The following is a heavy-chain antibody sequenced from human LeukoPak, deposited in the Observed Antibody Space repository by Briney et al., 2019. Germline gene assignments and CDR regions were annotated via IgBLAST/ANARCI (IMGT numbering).Heavy chain of an antibody. CDR3: ARHYSDSSAYFKY. J-gene: IGHJ4*02. Sequence: SETLSLTCTVSGGSISGYYWSWIRQPAGKGLEWIGYIYYRGSTNYNPSLKSRVTISVDTSKNQFSLKLSSVTAADTAVYYCARHYSDSSAYFKYWGQGTLVTVSS. V-gene: IGHV4-59*01. CDR2: IYYRGST. CDR1: GGSISGYY. D-gene: IGHD3-22*01.